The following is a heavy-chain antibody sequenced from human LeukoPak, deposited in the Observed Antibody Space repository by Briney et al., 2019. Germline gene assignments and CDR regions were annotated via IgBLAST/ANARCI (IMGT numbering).Heavy chain of an antibody. CDR3: AGTVDTAMVDY. J-gene: IGHJ4*02. V-gene: IGHV4-59*08. Sequence: SETLSLTCTVSGGSISSYYWSWIRQPPGKGLEWSGYIYYSGSTNDNPSLKSRVTISVDTPKNQFSLKLSSVTAADTAVYYCAGTVDTAMVDYWGQGTLVTVSS. CDR1: GGSISSYY. CDR2: IYYSGST. D-gene: IGHD5-18*01.